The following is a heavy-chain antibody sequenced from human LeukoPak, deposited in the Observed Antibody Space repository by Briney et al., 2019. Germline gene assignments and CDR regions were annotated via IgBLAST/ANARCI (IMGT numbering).Heavy chain of an antibody. CDR2: ISAYNGNT. CDR1: RYTFTSYD. J-gene: IGHJ4*02. V-gene: IGHV1-18*01. CDR3: ARDRKLWDYYDSSGYYPPFDY. D-gene: IGHD3-22*01. Sequence: ASVKVSCKASRYTFTSYDINWVRQAPGQGLEWMGWISAYNGNTNYAQKLQGRVTMTTDTSTSTAYMELRSLRSDDTAVYYCARDRKLWDYYDSSGYYPPFDYWGQGTLVTVSS.